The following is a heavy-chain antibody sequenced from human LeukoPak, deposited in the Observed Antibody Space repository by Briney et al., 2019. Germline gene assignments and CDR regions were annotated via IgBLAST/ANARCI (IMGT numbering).Heavy chain of an antibody. CDR1: GYTFTGYY. CDR2: MNPNSGNT. Sequence: ASVKVSCKASGYTFTGYYMHWVRQATGQGLEWMGWMNPNSGNTGYAQKFQGRVTMTRNTSISTAYMELSSLRSEDTAVYYCAIDSGSYYYYYGMDVWGQGTTVTVSS. V-gene: IGHV1-8*02. CDR3: AIDSGSYYYYYGMDV. D-gene: IGHD1-26*01. J-gene: IGHJ6*02.